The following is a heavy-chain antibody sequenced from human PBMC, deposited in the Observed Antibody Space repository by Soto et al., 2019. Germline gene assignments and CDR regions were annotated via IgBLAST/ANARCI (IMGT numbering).Heavy chain of an antibody. D-gene: IGHD3-10*01. CDR1: GGSISSGGYY. V-gene: IGHV4-31*01. Sequence: QVQLQESGPGLVKPSQTLSLTCTVSGGSISSGGYYWSWIRQHPGKGLEWIGYIYYSGSTYYNPSHKSQFTTSVDTSKNEFTLERSSVTAADTAVDWWAREGEELWCGGGMDVWGQGTTVTVSS. CDR2: IYYSGST. J-gene: IGHJ6*02. CDR3: AREGEELWCGGGMDV.